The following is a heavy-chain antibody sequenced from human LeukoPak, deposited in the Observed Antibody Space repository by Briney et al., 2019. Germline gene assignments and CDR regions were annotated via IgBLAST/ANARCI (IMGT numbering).Heavy chain of an antibody. V-gene: IGHV4-59*01. CDR1: GGSISSYY. CDR3: ARHAEDAFDI. J-gene: IGHJ3*02. CDR2: IYYSGST. Sequence: SETLSLTXTVSGGSISSYYWSWIRQTPGKGLEWIGYIYYSGSTNYNPSLKSRVTISVDTSKNQFSLKLSSVTAADTAVYYCARHAEDAFDIWGQGTMVTVSS. D-gene: IGHD2-8*01.